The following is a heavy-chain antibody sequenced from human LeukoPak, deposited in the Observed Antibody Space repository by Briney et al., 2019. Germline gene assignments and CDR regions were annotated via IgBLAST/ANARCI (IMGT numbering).Heavy chain of an antibody. V-gene: IGHV1-46*01. J-gene: IGHJ4*02. Sequence: ASVKVSCKASGYTFTSYYMHWVRQAPGQGLEWMGIINPSGGSTSYAQKFQGRVTMTRDTSTSTVYMELSSLRSEDTAVYYCARDLLVKGGYSYALDYWGQGTLVTVSS. CDR2: INPSGGST. D-gene: IGHD5-18*01. CDR3: ARDLLVKGGYSYALDY. CDR1: GYTFTSYY.